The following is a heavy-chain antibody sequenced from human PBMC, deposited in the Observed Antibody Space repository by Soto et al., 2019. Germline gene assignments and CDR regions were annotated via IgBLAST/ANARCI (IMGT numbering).Heavy chain of an antibody. J-gene: IGHJ3*02. D-gene: IGHD1-26*01. V-gene: IGHV3-21*01. CDR3: ARVGVGATPFAFDI. Sequence: AGGSLRLSCAASGFTFSSYSMNWVRQAPGKGLEWVSSISSSSSYIYYADSVKGRFTISRDNAKNSLYLQMNSLRAEDTAVYYCARVGVGATPFAFDIWGQGTMVTVSS. CDR2: ISSSSSYI. CDR1: GFTFSSYS.